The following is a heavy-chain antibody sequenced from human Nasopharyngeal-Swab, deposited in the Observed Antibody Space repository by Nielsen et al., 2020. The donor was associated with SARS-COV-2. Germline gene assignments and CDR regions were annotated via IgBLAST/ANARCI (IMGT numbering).Heavy chain of an antibody. D-gene: IGHD3-10*01. CDR2: IYPGDSDT. CDR1: GYSFTSYW. J-gene: IGHJ4*02. V-gene: IGHV5-51*01. CDR3: ARQMDYYGSGSPPGY. Sequence: GGSLRLSCKGSGYSFTSYWIGWVRQMPGKGLEWVGIIYPGDSDTRYSPSFQGQVTISADKSISTAYLQWSSLKASDTAMYYCARQMDYYGSGSPPGYWGQGTLVTVSS.